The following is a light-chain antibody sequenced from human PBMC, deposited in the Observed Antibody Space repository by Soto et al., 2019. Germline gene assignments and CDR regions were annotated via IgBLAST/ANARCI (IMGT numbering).Light chain of an antibody. CDR1: SSDVGSYNL. CDR3: CSYAGSIPDV. J-gene: IGLJ1*01. Sequence: QSVLTQPASVSGSPGQSITISCTGTSSDVGSYNLVSWYQQHPGKAPKLMIYEGSKRPSGVSNRFSGSKSGNTASLTISGLQAEDEADYYCCSYAGSIPDVFGTGTKVTVL. V-gene: IGLV2-23*01. CDR2: EGS.